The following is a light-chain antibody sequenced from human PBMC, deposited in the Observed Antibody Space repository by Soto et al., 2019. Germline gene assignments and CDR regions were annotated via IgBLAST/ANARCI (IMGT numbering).Light chain of an antibody. J-gene: IGLJ2*01. CDR2: LYPDGNH. CDR3: QTWDTGIQV. V-gene: IGLV4-69*01. CDR1: SGHSSYA. Sequence: QPVLTQSPSASASLGASVKLTCTLSSGHSSYAIAWHQQQPEKGPRYLMKLYPDGNHIKGDGIPDRFSGSSSGAERYLIISSLQSEDEADYYCQTWDTGIQVFGGGTKLTVL.